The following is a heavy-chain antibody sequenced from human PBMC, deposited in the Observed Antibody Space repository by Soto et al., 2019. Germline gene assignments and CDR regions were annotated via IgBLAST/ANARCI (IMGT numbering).Heavy chain of an antibody. Sequence: QVQLVESGGGVVQPGGSLRLSCAASGFTFSTSAMHWVRQAPGKGLEWVALISYHGSNKYYADSVEGRFTISRDNSKNTLYLQMNSLRAEDTAAYYCARDLTKYADYWDQGTLVTVSS. V-gene: IGHV3-30-3*01. J-gene: IGHJ4*02. CDR3: ARDLTKYADY. D-gene: IGHD2-8*01. CDR2: ISYHGSNK. CDR1: GFTFSTSA.